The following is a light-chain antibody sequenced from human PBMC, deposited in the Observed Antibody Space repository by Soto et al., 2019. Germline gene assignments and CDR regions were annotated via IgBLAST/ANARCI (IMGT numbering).Light chain of an antibody. J-gene: IGKJ1*01. CDR1: QSVSSY. CDR3: QQRSNWPPWT. Sequence: EIVLTQSPATLSLSPGERATLSCRASQSVSSYLAWYQQKPGQAPRLLIYDASNRATGIPARFSGSGSGTDFPLTISRREPEDFAVYYCQQRSNWPPWTFGQGTKVEIK. CDR2: DAS. V-gene: IGKV3-11*01.